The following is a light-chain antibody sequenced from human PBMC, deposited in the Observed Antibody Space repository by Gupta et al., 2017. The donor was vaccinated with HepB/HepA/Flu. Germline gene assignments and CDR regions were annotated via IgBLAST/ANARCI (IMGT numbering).Light chain of an antibody. CDR3: QQSYSTPRLT. CDR2: AAS. J-gene: IGKJ3*01. CDR1: QSISSY. V-gene: IGKV1-39*01. Sequence: VGDRVTITCRASQSISSYLNWYQQKPGKAPKLLIYAASSLQSGVPSRFSGSGSGTDFTLTISSLQPEDFATYYCQQSYSTPRLTFGPGTKVDIK.